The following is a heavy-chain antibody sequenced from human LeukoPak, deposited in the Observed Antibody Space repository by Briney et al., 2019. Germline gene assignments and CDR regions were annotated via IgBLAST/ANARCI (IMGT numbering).Heavy chain of an antibody. CDR3: ARDQQLWAPYGMDV. V-gene: IGHV3-30-3*01. J-gene: IGHJ6*02. Sequence: GGSLRLSCAASGFTFSSYAMHWVRQAPGKGLAWVAVISYVGSNKYYADSVKGRFTISRDNSKNTLYLQMNSLRAEDTAVYYCARDQQLWAPYGMDVWGQGTTVTVSS. CDR1: GFTFSSYA. CDR2: ISYVGSNK. D-gene: IGHD5-18*01.